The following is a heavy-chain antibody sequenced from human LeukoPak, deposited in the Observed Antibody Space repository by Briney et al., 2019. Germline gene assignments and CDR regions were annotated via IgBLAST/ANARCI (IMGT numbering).Heavy chain of an antibody. CDR1: GFTVSSNY. CDR3: AREAVANYYYYGMDV. J-gene: IGHJ6*02. CDR2: ISSSGSTI. V-gene: IGHV3-48*03. Sequence: TGGSLRLSCAASGFTVSSNYMNWVRQAPGKGLEWVSYISSSGSTIYYADSVKGRFTISRDNAKNSLYLQMNSLRAEDTAVYYCAREAVANYYYYGMDVWGQGTTVTVSS.